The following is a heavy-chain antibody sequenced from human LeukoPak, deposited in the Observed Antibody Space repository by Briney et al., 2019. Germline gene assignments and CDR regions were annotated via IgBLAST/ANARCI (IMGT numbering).Heavy chain of an antibody. CDR3: AKDRSPLPVLVYYFDY. V-gene: IGHV3-30*18. J-gene: IGHJ4*02. D-gene: IGHD5/OR15-5a*01. CDR1: GFTFSSYG. CDR2: ISYDGSNK. Sequence: GGSLRLSCAASGFTFSSYGMHWVRQAPGKGLEWVAVISYDGSNKYYADSVKGRFTISRDNSKNTLYLQMNSLRAEDTAVYYCAKDRSPLPVLVYYFDYWGQGTLVTVSS.